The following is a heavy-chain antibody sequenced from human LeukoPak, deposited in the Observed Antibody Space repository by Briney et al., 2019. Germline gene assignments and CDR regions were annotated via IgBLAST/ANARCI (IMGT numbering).Heavy chain of an antibody. D-gene: IGHD2-8*02. CDR3: AKGTTLVY. CDR1: GFILSSFA. Sequence: GGSLRLSCTSSGFILSSFAMSWVRQPPGKGLEWVSAISGSGGSTYYADSVKGRFTISRDNSKNTLYLQMNSLRAEDTAVYYCAKGTTLVYWGQGTLVTVSS. V-gene: IGHV3-23*01. CDR2: ISGSGGST. J-gene: IGHJ4*02.